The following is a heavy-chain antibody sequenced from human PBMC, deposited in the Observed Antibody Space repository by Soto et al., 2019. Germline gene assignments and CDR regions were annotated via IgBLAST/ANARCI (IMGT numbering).Heavy chain of an antibody. J-gene: IGHJ4*02. CDR3: ARDGSRSYWSYYFDY. V-gene: IGHV1-18*04. CDR1: GYTFTSYG. D-gene: IGHD3-10*01. CDR2: ISAYNGNT. Sequence: ASVKVSCKASGYTFTSYGISWGRQAPGQGLEWMGWISAYNGNTNYAQKLQGRVTMTTDTSTSTAYMELRSLRSDDTAVYYCARDGSRSYWSYYFDYWGQGTLVTVSS.